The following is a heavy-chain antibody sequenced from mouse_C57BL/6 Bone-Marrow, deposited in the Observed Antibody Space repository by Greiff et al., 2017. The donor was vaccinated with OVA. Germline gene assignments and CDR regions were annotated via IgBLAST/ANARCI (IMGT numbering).Heavy chain of an antibody. Sequence: DVQLVESGGGLVKPGGSLKLSCAASGFTFSSYAMSWVRQTPEKRLEWVATISDGGSYTYYPDNVKGRFTISRDNAKNNLYLQMSHLKSEDTAMYYCARDLTTTVVPYAMDYWGQGTSVTVSS. CDR2: ISDGGSYT. J-gene: IGHJ4*01. V-gene: IGHV5-4*01. CDR1: GFTFSSYA. D-gene: IGHD1-1*01. CDR3: ARDLTTTVVPYAMDY.